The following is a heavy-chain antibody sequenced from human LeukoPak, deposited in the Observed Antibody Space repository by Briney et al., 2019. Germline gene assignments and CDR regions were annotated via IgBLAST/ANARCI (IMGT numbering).Heavy chain of an antibody. J-gene: IGHJ3*02. D-gene: IGHD6-13*01. CDR3: ARAGSWYDDAFDI. V-gene: IGHV4-4*09. CDR1: GGSISGYY. CDR2: IYTSGST. Sequence: SETLSLTCTVSGGSISGYYWSWIRQPPGKGLEWIGYIYTSGSTNYNPSLKSRVTISVATSKNQFSLKLSSVTAADTAVYYCARAGSWYDDAFDIWGQGTMVTVSP.